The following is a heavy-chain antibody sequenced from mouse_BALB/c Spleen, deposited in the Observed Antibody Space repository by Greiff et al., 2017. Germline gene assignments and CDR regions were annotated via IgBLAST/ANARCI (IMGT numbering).Heavy chain of an antibody. V-gene: IGHV5-17*02. D-gene: IGHD2-14*01. CDR3: ARNEVRDAMDY. CDR2: ISSGSSTI. J-gene: IGHJ4*01. Sequence: DVMLVESGGGLVQPGGSRKLSCAASGFTFSSFGMHWVRQAPEKGLEWVAYISSGSSTIYYADTVKGRFTISRDNPKNTLFLQMTSLRSEDTAMYYCARNEVRDAMDYWGQGTSVTVSS. CDR1: GFTFSSFG.